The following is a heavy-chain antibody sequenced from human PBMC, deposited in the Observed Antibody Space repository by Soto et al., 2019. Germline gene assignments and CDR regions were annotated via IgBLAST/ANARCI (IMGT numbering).Heavy chain of an antibody. V-gene: IGHV3-30*18. CDR2: ISYDGSNK. Sequence: QVQLVESGGGVVQPGRSLRLSCAASGFTFSSYGMHWVRQAPGKGLEWVAVISYDGSNKYYADSVKGRFTISRDNSKNTLYLEMNNLRAEDTAVYYCAKAKAYCSSTSGYPFSYWGQGTLVTVSS. CDR1: GFTFSSYG. J-gene: IGHJ4*02. CDR3: AKAKAYCSSTSGYPFSY. D-gene: IGHD2-2*01.